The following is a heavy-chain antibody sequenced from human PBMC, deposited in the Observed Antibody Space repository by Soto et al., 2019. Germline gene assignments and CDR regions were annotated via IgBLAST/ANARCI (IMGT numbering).Heavy chain of an antibody. V-gene: IGHV3-30-3*01. J-gene: IGHJ5*02. CDR2: ISHDGSHE. D-gene: IGHD3-10*01. CDR1: GLSFSSSA. CDR3: ARNSDHRLVRGWLDP. Sequence: QGQLLESGGGVVQPGRSLRLSCAASGLSFSSSAMHWVRQAPGKGLEWVAMISHDGSHEYYGDSVKGRFSGSRDNSHNILHLQMNSLRVADTAVYFCARNSDHRLVRGWLDPWCQGTLVTVSS.